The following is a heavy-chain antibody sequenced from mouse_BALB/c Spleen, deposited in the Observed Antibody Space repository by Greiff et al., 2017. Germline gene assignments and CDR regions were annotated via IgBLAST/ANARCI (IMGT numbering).Heavy chain of an antibody. CDR3: ARRDYEGAMDY. CDR1: GYAFSSSW. J-gene: IGHJ4*01. D-gene: IGHD2-4*01. V-gene: IGHV1-82*01. CDR2: IYPGDGDT. Sequence: VQLVESGPELVKPGASVKISCKASGYAFSSSWMNWVKQRPGQGLEWIGRIYPGDGDTNYNGKFKGKATLTADKSSSTAYMQLSSLTSVDSAVYFCARRDYEGAMDYWGQGTSVTVSS.